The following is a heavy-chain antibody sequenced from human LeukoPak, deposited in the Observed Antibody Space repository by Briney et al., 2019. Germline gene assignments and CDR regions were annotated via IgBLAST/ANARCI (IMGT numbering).Heavy chain of an antibody. CDR1: GFTVSSNY. CDR2: IYSGGST. V-gene: IGHV3-66*01. J-gene: IGHJ4*02. Sequence: GWSLRLSCAASGFTVSSNYMSWVRQAPGKGLEWVSVIYSGGSTYYADSVKGRFTISRDNSKNTLHLQMNSLRAEDTAVYYCAGEMGASVFDYWGQGTLVTVSS. CDR3: AGEMGASVFDY. D-gene: IGHD1-26*01.